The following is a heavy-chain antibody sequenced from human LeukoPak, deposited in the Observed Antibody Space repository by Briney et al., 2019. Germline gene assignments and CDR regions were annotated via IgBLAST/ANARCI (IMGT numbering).Heavy chain of an antibody. CDR1: GGTFISYA. V-gene: IGHV1-69*13. CDR3: ARGSAQYGSGSYNY. CDR2: IIPIFGTA. D-gene: IGHD3-10*01. J-gene: IGHJ4*02. Sequence: SVKVSCKASGGTFISYAISWVRQAPGQGLEWMGGIIPIFGTANYAQKFQGRVTITADESTSTAYMELSSLRSEDTAVYYCARGSAQYGSGSYNYWGQGTLVTVSS.